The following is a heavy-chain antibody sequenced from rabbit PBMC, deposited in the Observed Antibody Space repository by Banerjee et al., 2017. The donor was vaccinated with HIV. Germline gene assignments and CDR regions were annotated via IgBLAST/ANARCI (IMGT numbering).Heavy chain of an antibody. CDR3: ARRAGYSGCGYGGGMDL. V-gene: IGHV1S45*01. J-gene: IGHJ6*01. D-gene: IGHD8-1*01. CDR1: GFSFSSGYD. CDR2: ICNSDAKS. Sequence: QEQLVESGGDLVKPGASLTLTCTASGFSFSSGYDMCWVRQAPGKGPEWIACICNSDAKSYYASWAKGRFTISKTSSTTVTLQMTSLTAADTATYFCARRAGYSGCGYGGGMDLWGPGTLVTVS.